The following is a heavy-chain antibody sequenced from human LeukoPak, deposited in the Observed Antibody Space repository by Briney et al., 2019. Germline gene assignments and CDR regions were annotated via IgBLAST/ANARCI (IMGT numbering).Heavy chain of an antibody. Sequence: GRSLRLSCAASGFTFDDYAMHWVRQAPGKGLEWVSGISWNSGSIGYADSVKGRFTISRDNAKNSLYLQMNSLRAEDTALYYCAKGDYDDNYFDYWGQGTLGTVSS. D-gene: IGHD4-17*01. CDR2: ISWNSGSI. J-gene: IGHJ4*02. CDR1: GFTFDDYA. V-gene: IGHV3-9*01. CDR3: AKGDYDDNYFDY.